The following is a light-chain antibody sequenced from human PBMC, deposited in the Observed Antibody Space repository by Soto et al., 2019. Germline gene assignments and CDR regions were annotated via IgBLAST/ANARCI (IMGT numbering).Light chain of an antibody. J-gene: IGLJ1*01. CDR1: SSNIGGNS. V-gene: IGLV1-51*01. CDR3: GSWDSTTTREV. Sequence: QSVLTQPPSVSAAPGQRVTISCSGSSSNIGGNSVSWYQQLPGTAPKLLIYDDDKRPSGIPDRFSGSKSGTSATLGITGFQTGDEADYCCGSWDSTTTREVFGTGTKVTVL. CDR2: DDD.